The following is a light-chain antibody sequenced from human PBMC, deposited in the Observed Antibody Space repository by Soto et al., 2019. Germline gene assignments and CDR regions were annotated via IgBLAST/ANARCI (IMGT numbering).Light chain of an antibody. CDR3: QQRSNWPRT. V-gene: IGKV1-33*01. CDR2: DAS. Sequence: IQMTQSPSSLSASLGDRVTITCQASQNINNYLKWYQQKPGRAPKLLIYDASNLEAGVPSRFRGSGSGTDFTFTISRLQPEDIEVYYCQQRSNWPRTFGQGTKVDIK. J-gene: IGKJ1*01. CDR1: QNINNY.